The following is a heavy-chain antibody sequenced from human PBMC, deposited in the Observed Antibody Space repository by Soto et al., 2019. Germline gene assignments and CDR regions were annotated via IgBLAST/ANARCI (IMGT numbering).Heavy chain of an antibody. Sequence: ASVKVSCKASGYTFSSYGLTWVRRAPGQGLEWMGWISGYDGKTNYAQNFQDRVTMTTDPSTRTAYMELRSLRSDDTAVYYCAKKSSSSSWFDPWGQGTLVPVSS. J-gene: IGHJ5*02. V-gene: IGHV1-18*01. CDR2: ISGYDGKT. D-gene: IGHD6-6*01. CDR1: GYTFSSYG. CDR3: AKKSSSSSWFDP.